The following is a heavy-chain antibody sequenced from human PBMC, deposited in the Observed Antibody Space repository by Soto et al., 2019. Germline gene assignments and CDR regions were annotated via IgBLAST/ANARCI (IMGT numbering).Heavy chain of an antibody. Sequence: ASVKVSCKASGFTFTSSAVQWVRQARGQRLEWIGWIVVGSGNTNYAQKFQERVTITRDMSTSTAYMELSSLRSEDTAVYYCAALAVAGTAVDYFDYWGRGTQVTVSS. J-gene: IGHJ4*02. CDR3: AALAVAGTAVDYFDY. CDR2: IVVGSGNT. D-gene: IGHD6-19*01. CDR1: GFTFTSSA. V-gene: IGHV1-58*01.